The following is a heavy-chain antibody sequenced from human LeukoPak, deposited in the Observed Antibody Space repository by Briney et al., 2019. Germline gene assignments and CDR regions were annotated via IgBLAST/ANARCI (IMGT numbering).Heavy chain of an antibody. V-gene: IGHV1-69*13. J-gene: IGHJ1*01. CDR1: GGTFSSYA. Sequence: SVKVSCKASGGTFSSYAISWVRQAPGQGLEWMGGIIPIFGTANYAQKFQGRVTITAGESTSTAYMELSSLRSEDTAVYYCARGPSGSYRAEYFQHWGQGTLVTVSS. D-gene: IGHD1-26*01. CDR3: ARGPSGSYRAEYFQH. CDR2: IIPIFGTA.